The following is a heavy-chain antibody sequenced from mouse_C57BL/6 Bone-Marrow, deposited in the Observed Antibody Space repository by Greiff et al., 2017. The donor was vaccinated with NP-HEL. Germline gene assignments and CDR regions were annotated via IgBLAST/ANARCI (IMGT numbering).Heavy chain of an antibody. CDR2: IHPNSGST. CDR1: GYTFTSYW. Sequence: VQLQQSGAELVKPGASVKLSCKASGYTFTSYWMHWVKQRPGQGLEWIGMIHPNSGSTNYNEKFKSKATLTVDKSSSTAYMQLSSLTSEDSAVYYCARDPFYWYFDVWGTGTTVTVSS. J-gene: IGHJ1*03. V-gene: IGHV1-64*01. CDR3: ARDPFYWYFDV.